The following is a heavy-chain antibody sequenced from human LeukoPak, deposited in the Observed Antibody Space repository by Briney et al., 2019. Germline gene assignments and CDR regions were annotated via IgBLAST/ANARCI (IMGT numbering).Heavy chain of an antibody. J-gene: IGHJ4*02. D-gene: IGHD3-22*01. CDR2: IYYSGST. CDR3: ARDRTRYYYDSSGPWYYFDY. Sequence: TSETLSLTCTVSGGSISSYYWSWIRQPPGKGLEWIGYIYYSGSTNYNPSLKSRVTISVDTSKSQFSLKLSSVTAADTAVYYCARDRTRYYYDSSGPWYYFDYWGQGTLVTVSS. V-gene: IGHV4-59*01. CDR1: GGSISSYY.